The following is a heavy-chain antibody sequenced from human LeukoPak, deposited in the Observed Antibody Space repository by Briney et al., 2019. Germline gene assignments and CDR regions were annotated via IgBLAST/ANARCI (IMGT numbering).Heavy chain of an antibody. CDR1: GFTVSSNY. Sequence: GGSLRLSCAASGFTVSSNYMSWVRQTPGKGLEWVSVLYSGGGTYYADSVKGRFTISRDNSKNTLYLQMNSLRAEDTAVYYCAKDSAVGAFDYWGQGTLVTVSS. V-gene: IGHV3-53*05. J-gene: IGHJ4*02. D-gene: IGHD1-26*01. CDR2: LYSGGGT. CDR3: AKDSAVGAFDY.